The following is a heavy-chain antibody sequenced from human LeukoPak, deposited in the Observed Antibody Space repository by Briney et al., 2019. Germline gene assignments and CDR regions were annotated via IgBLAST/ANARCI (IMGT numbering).Heavy chain of an antibody. CDR2: INPNSGGT. CDR1: GGTFSSYA. V-gene: IGHV1-2*02. J-gene: IGHJ6*03. Sequence: ASVKVSCKASGGTFSSYAISWVRQAPGQGLEWMGWINPNSGGTNYAQKFQGRVTMTRDTSISTAYMELSRLRSDDTAVYYCARGPMVRGVIMGYYYYYMDVWGKGTTVTVSS. CDR3: ARGPMVRGVIMGYYYYYMDV. D-gene: IGHD3-10*01.